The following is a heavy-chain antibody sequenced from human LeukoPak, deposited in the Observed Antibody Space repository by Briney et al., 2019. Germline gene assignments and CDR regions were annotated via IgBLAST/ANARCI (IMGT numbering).Heavy chain of an antibody. D-gene: IGHD6-13*01. CDR1: GGSISSSNW. V-gene: IGHV4-4*02. Sequence: SETLSLTCAVSGGSISSSNWWSWARQPPGKGLEWIGEIYHSGTTNYNPSLKSRVTISVDKSKNQFSLKLSSVTAADTAVYYCARVFGAAAVASFDYWGQGTLVTVSS. CDR2: IYHSGTT. CDR3: ARVFGAAAVASFDY. J-gene: IGHJ4*02.